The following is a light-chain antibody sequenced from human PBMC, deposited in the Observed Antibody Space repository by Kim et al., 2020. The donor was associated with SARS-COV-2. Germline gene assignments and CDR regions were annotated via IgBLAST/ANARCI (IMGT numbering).Light chain of an antibody. CDR1: ESISSSY. CDR2: GAS. V-gene: IGKV3-20*01. CDR3: QQFGGSPPIS. J-gene: IGKJ4*01. Sequence: ETVLTQSPGTLSLSPGERATLSCRASESISSSYLAWYQQSLGQAPRLLIYGASNRATGIPDRFSGSGSGTDFTLTISRLEPEDFAVYYCQQFGGSPPISFGGGTKVEVK.